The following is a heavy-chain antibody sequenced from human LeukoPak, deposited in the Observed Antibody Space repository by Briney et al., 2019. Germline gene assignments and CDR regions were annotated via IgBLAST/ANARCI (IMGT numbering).Heavy chain of an antibody. CDR2: INHSGST. Sequence: PSETLSLTCTVSGGSLSNYYWSWIRQPPGKGLEWIGEINHSGSTNYNPSLKSRVTISVDTSKNQFSLKLSSVTAADTAVYYCAREYSSSWYFDYWGQGTLVTVSS. D-gene: IGHD6-13*01. J-gene: IGHJ4*02. V-gene: IGHV4-34*01. CDR3: AREYSSSWYFDY. CDR1: GGSLSNYY.